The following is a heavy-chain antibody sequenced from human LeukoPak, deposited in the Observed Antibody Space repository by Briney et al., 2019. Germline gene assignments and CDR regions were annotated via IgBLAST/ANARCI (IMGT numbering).Heavy chain of an antibody. V-gene: IGHV1-69*01. D-gene: IGHD3-22*01. CDR3: AREDPNYYDSSGYGPYAFDI. Sequence: SVKVSCKASGGTFSSYAINWVRQAPGQGLEWMGGIIPIFGTANYTQKFQGRVTITADESTSTAYMELSSLRSEDTAVYYCAREDPNYYDSSGYGPYAFDIWGQGTMVTVSS. CDR2: IIPIFGTA. CDR1: GGTFSSYA. J-gene: IGHJ3*02.